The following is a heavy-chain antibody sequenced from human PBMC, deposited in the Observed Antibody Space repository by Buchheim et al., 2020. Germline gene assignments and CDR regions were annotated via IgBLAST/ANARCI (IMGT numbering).Heavy chain of an antibody. CDR3: ARSPSSSWHTFDY. J-gene: IGHJ4*02. Sequence: QVQLVESGGGVVQPGRSLKLSCAASGFTFSSYSMQWVRQAPGKGLEWVAIISYDGSKTYYADSVKGRFTISRDNSKNTLYLQMNSLRPEDTSLYYCARSPSSSWHTFDYWGQGT. CDR2: ISYDGSKT. CDR1: GFTFSSYS. D-gene: IGHD6-13*01. V-gene: IGHV3-30-3*01.